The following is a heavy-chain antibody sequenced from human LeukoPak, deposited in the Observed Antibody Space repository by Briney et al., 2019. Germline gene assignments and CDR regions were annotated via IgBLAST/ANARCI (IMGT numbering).Heavy chain of an antibody. CDR1: TGSMNTFF. CDR2: VSGSGTA. V-gene: IGHV4-4*07. CDR3: ARGNELTKTSGHYSFDY. D-gene: IGHD1-1*01. Sequence: SETLSLTCTVSTGSMNTFFWTWVRQPAGKGLEWIGRVSGSGTAYHNPSLGSRVSISLDTSNNQLFLKVFSVTAADTAVYYCARGNELTKTSGHYSFDYWSQGVLVSVSP. J-gene: IGHJ4*02.